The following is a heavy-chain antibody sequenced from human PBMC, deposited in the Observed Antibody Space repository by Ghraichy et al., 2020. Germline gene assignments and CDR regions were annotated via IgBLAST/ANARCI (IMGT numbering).Heavy chain of an antibody. J-gene: IGHJ4*02. Sequence: SETLSLTCAVSGGSISSGGYSWSWIRQPPGKGLEWIGYIYHSGSTYYNPSLKSRVTISVDRSKNQFSLKLSSVTAADTAVYYCARGDHNYYGSGSYYPHHYFDYWGQGTLVTVSS. CDR3: ARGDHNYYGSGSYYPHHYFDY. CDR2: IYHSGST. CDR1: GGSISSGGYS. D-gene: IGHD3-10*01. V-gene: IGHV4-30-2*01.